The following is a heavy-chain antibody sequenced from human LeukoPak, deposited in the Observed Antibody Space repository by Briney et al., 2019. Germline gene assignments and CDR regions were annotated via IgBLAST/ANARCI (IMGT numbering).Heavy chain of an antibody. Sequence: SETLSLTCTVSSGFSTHYYWNWIRQPPGKALEWIGCVSDTGRTTYNPSLKSRLTISVDTSKRQFSLTLTSLTAADTAVYYCTKGYYEPFAVWGQGILVTVSS. D-gene: IGHD3-16*01. V-gene: IGHV4-59*01. CDR3: TKGYYEPFAV. CDR1: SGFSTHYY. CDR2: VSDTGRT. J-gene: IGHJ4*02.